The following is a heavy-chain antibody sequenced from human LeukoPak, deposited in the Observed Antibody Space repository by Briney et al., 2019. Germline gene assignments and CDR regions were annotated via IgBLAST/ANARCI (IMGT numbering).Heavy chain of an antibody. D-gene: IGHD3-16*01. V-gene: IGHV1-69*04. J-gene: IGHJ5*02. CDR1: GGTFSSYG. CDR3: AREENYDDYVWGGYFDP. Sequence: SVKVSCKPSGGTFSSYGISWVRQAPGQRLEWMGRIIPIPDRVNYAQKFHGRVTITADKSTSTAYMELSSLRSEDTAIYYCAREENYDDYVWGGYFDPWGQGTRVTVSS. CDR2: IIPIPDRV.